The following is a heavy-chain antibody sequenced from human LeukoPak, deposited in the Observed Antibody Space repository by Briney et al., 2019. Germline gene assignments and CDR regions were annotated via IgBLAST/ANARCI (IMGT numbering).Heavy chain of an antibody. V-gene: IGHV3-30*01. CDR2: ISFDGSNK. Sequence: PGGSLRLSCAASGFTFSDYAVHWVRQAPGKGLEWVAVISFDGSNKYYADSVKGRFTISRDNSKNTLYLQMNSLRPEDTAVYYCARAEITCGFDYWGQGTLVTVSS. J-gene: IGHJ4*02. CDR3: ARAEITCGFDY. D-gene: IGHD3-10*01. CDR1: GFTFSDYA.